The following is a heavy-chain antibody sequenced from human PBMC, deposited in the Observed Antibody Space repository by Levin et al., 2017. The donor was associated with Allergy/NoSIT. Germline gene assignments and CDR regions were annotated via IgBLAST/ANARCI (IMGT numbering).Heavy chain of an antibody. J-gene: IGHJ4*02. V-gene: IGHV3-30*04. CDR3: ARGLRYGSGGYYYDY. Sequence: GESLKISCAASGFTISSYSMHWVRQAPGKGLAWVAVSSYDGSKKDYADSVKGRFTISRDNSKNTLHVQLNSLRDEDTAVYYCARGLRYGSGGYYYDYWGQGTLVTVSS. D-gene: IGHD3-10*01. CDR1: GFTISSYS. CDR2: SSYDGSKK.